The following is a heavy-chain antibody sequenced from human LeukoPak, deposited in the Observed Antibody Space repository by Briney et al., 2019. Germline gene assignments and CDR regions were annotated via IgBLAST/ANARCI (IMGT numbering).Heavy chain of an antibody. CDR1: GFTFSSYA. J-gene: IGHJ4*02. CDR3: AKESSGWSGNY. V-gene: IGHV3-23*01. D-gene: IGHD6-19*01. Sequence: GGSLRPSCAASGFTFSSYAMSWVRQAPGKGLEWVSGISGSGGSTYYADSVKGRFTISRDNSKNTVYLQATSLRVEDTAVYYCAKESSGWSGNYWGQGTLVTVSS. CDR2: ISGSGGST.